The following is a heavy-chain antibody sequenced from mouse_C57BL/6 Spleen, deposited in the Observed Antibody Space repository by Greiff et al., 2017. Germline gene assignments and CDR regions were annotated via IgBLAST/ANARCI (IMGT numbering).Heavy chain of an antibody. D-gene: IGHD2-12*01. CDR2: IDPSDSET. CDR3: AREDYSRFAY. CDR1: GYTFTSYW. V-gene: IGHV1-52*01. J-gene: IGHJ3*01. Sequence: QVHVKQSGAELVRPGSSVKLSCKASGYTFTSYWMHWVKQRPIQGLEWIGNIDPSDSETHYNQKFKDKATLTVDKSSSTAYMQLSSLTSEDSAVYYCAREDYSRFAYWGQGTLVTVSA.